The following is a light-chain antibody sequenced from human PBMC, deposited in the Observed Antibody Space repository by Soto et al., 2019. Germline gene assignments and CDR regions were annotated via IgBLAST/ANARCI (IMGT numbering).Light chain of an antibody. J-gene: IGLJ1*01. CDR2: DVS. Sequence: QSALTQPRSVSGSPGQSVSISCTGTSSDVGRYSYVSWYQQHPGKAPKLMIYDVSERPSGVPDRFSGSKSGNTASLTISGLQAEDEADYYCCSSAPESTYVFGTGTKLTV. CDR1: SSDVGRYSY. CDR3: CSSAPESTYV. V-gene: IGLV2-11*01.